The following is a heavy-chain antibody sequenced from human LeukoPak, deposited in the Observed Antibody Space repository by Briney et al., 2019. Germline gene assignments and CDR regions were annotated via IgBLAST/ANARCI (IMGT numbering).Heavy chain of an antibody. CDR3: AKGHSYYYGSGSYSTD. D-gene: IGHD3-10*01. V-gene: IGHV3-48*01. J-gene: IGHJ4*02. CDR1: GFTFSSYS. CDR2: ISSSSSTI. Sequence: GGSLRLSCAASGFTFSSYSMNWVRQAPGKGLEWVSYISSSSSTIYYADSVKGRFTISRDNSKNTLYLQMNSLRAEDTAVYYCAKGHSYYYGSGSYSTDWGQGTLVTVSS.